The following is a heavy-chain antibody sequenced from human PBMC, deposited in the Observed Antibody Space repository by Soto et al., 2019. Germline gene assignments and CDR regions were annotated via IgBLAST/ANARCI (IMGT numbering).Heavy chain of an antibody. CDR1: GYTFSSSW. Sequence: GESLKISCKASGYTFSSSWISWVRQTPGKGLEWMGSIDPRDSNIHYSPSFQGRVTISGDTSISTASVQWSSLEAADTAIYYCAGVHPFPAHTGYDLMPTFFDSWGQGALVTVSS. V-gene: IGHV5-10-1*01. CDR2: IDPRDSNI. J-gene: IGHJ4*02. D-gene: IGHD5-12*01. CDR3: AGVHPFPAHTGYDLMPTFFDS.